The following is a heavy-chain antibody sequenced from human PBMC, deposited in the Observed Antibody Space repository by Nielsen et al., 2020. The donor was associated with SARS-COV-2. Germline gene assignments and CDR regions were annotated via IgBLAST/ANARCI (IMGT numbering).Heavy chain of an antibody. Sequence: GGSLRLSCAASGFIFSFYRMHWVRQVPGKGLEWVAVISPDGANMDYAESVMGRFTISRDNSKNTVYLEMNSLRPEETAVYYCARDLRSKQESPLYFYYGMDVWGQGTPVTVSS. CDR1: GFIFSFYR. CDR2: ISPDGANM. CDR3: ARDLRSKQESPLYFYYGMDV. J-gene: IGHJ6*02. D-gene: IGHD3-16*01. V-gene: IGHV3-30-3*01.